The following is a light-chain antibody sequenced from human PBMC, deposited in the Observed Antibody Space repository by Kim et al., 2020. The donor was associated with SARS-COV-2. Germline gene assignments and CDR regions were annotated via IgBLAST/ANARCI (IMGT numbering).Light chain of an antibody. CDR2: EDN. CDR3: QSYDTSNQGVV. CDR1: SGSIASNY. V-gene: IGLV6-57*03. J-gene: IGLJ2*01. Sequence: ITISCTRSSGSIASNYGHWYQQRPGSAPTTVIYEDNQRLSGVPDRFSGSIDSSSNSASLTISGLTTEDEADYYCQSYDTSNQGVVFGGGTQLTVL.